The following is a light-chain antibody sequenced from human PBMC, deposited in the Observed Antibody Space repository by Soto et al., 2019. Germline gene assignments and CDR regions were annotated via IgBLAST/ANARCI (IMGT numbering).Light chain of an antibody. V-gene: IGLV2-14*01. CDR3: STYTSSSTVV. Sequence: QSVLTQPASVSGSPGQSITISCTGTSSDVGGYNYVSWYQQHPGKAPNLMIYDVSNRPSGVSNRFSGSKAGNTASLTISGIQPEDEADYYCSTYTSSSTVVFGGWTKVPVL. J-gene: IGLJ2*01. CDR2: DVS. CDR1: SSDVGGYNY.